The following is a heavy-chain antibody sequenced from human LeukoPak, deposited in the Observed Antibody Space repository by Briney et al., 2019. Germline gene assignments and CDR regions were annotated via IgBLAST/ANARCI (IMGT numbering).Heavy chain of an antibody. CDR3: ARATYDNSGYLTL. D-gene: IGHD3-22*01. V-gene: IGHV3-33*01. CDR1: GFIFSSYG. CDR2: IWYDGTNK. J-gene: IGHJ4*02. Sequence: GRSLRLSCVASGFIFSSYGMHWVRQAPGKGLEWVAVIWYDGTNKYYADSVKGRFTISRDSPKNTLYLQMNSLRAEDTAVYYCARATYDNSGYLTLWGQGTLVTVSS.